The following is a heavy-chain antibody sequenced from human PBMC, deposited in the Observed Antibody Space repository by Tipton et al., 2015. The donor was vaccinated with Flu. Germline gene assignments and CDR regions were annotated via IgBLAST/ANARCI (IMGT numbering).Heavy chain of an antibody. Sequence: TLSLTCTVSGGSISSGSYYWSWIRQPPGKGLEWIGYIYYSGSTNYNPSLKSRVTISLDTSKNQFSLKVFSVTAADTAVYYCARRDYSNYVSDPKNWFDPWGQGILVTVSS. CDR3: ARRDYSNYVSDPKNWFDP. D-gene: IGHD4-11*01. CDR1: GGSISSGSYY. J-gene: IGHJ5*02. V-gene: IGHV4-61*01. CDR2: IYYSGST.